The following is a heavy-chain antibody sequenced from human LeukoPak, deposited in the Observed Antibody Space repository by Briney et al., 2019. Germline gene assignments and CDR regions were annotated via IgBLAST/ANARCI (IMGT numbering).Heavy chain of an antibody. Sequence: GESLKISCKGSGYSFTSYWIGWVRQMPGKGLEWMGIIYPGDSDTRYSPSFQGQVTISADKSISTAYLQWSSLEASDTAMYYCARQLGVPAALTRYNWFDPWGQGTLVTVSS. CDR3: ARQLGVPAALTRYNWFDP. D-gene: IGHD2-2*01. V-gene: IGHV5-51*01. CDR2: IYPGDSDT. J-gene: IGHJ5*02. CDR1: GYSFTSYW.